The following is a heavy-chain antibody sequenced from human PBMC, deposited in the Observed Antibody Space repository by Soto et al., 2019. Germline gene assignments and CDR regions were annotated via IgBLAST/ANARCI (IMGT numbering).Heavy chain of an antibody. CDR1: GFTFSDYY. J-gene: IGHJ4*02. D-gene: IGHD3-22*01. CDR3: ERDLGYYDSSGYFDY. V-gene: IGHV3-11*01. CDR2: IVSSGSTI. Sequence: GSRRLSCAASGFTFSDYYMSWIRQAPGKGLEWISYIVSSGSTIYYADSVKGRFTISRDNAKNSLYLQMNSLRAEDTAVYYCERDLGYYDSSGYFDYWGPGALVTVSS.